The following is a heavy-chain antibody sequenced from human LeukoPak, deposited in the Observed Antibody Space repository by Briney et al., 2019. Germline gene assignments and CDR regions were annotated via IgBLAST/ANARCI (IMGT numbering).Heavy chain of an antibody. CDR3: ARGRRRFDGSGSYDGWFDR. J-gene: IGHJ5*02. Sequence: SVKVSCKASGGTFSSYAISWVRQAPGQGLEWMRRIIPIFGTANYAQKFQGRVTITTDESTSTAYMELSSLRSEDTAVYYCARGRRRFDGSGSYDGWFDRRGQGTLVTVSS. CDR2: IIPIFGTA. V-gene: IGHV1-69*05. CDR1: GGTFSSYA. D-gene: IGHD3-10*01.